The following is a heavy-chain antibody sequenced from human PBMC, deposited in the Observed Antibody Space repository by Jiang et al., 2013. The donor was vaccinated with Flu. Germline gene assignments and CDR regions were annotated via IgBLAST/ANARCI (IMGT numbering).Heavy chain of an antibody. D-gene: IGHD3-22*01. CDR1: GYTFTGYY. CDR2: INPNSGGT. J-gene: IGHJ3*02. CDR3: ARETDSVYYYDSSGYDLQRPDAFDI. V-gene: IGHV1-2*02. Sequence: SVKVSCKASGYTFTGYYMHWVRQAPGQGLEWMGWINPNSGGTNYAQKFQGRVTMTRDTSISTAYMELSRLRSDDTAVYYCARETDSVYYYDSSGYDLQRPDAFDIWGQGTMVTVSS.